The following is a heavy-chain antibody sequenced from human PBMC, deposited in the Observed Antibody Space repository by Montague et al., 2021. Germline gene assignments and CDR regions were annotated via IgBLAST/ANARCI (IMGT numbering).Heavy chain of an antibody. J-gene: IGHJ4*02. V-gene: IGHV3-7*01. Sequence: SLRLSCAASGFTFSNYWMSWVRQAPGKGLEWVANIKQEGSEKHYVDSVKGRFTISRDNAKNSLYLQMNSLRVEDTAVYFCARDQGQGYCGGDCYVGLDYWGQGTLVTVSS. CDR2: IKQEGSEK. D-gene: IGHD2-21*01. CDR1: GFTFSNYW. CDR3: ARDQGQGYCGGDCYVGLDY.